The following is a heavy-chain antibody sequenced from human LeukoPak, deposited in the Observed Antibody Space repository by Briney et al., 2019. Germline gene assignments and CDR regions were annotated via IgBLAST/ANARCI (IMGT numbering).Heavy chain of an antibody. Sequence: GGSLSLSCTASGFTFGDYAMSWVRQAPGKGLEWVGFIRSKVYGGTTEYAASVKGRLTISRDDSKSIAYLQMNSLKTEDTAVYYCTRVVPAAIGDYWGQGTLVTVSS. D-gene: IGHD2-2*01. J-gene: IGHJ4*02. CDR2: IRSKVYGGTT. CDR3: TRVVPAAIGDY. CDR1: GFTFGDYA. V-gene: IGHV3-49*04.